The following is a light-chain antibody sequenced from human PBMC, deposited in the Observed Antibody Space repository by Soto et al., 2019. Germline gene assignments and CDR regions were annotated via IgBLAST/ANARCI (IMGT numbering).Light chain of an antibody. CDR1: QGVSND. CDR2: AAS. V-gene: IGKV1-27*01. J-gene: IGKJ3*01. CDR3: QKYNGAPFT. Sequence: DIHLTQSPSSLSASVGDRVTITCRASQGVSNDLAWYQQKPGKVPKLLIYAASTLQSGVPSRFSGSGSGTDFTLTISSLQPEDVATYYCQKYNGAPFTFGPGTKVNIK.